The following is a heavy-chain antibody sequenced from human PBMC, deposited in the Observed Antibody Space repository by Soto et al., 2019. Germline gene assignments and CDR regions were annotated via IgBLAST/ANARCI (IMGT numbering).Heavy chain of an antibody. CDR3: ASRGSSSDGSDY. D-gene: IGHD6-6*01. V-gene: IGHV3-33*01. CDR1: GFTFSSYG. J-gene: IGHJ4*02. CDR2: IWYDGSNQ. Sequence: QVQLVESGGGVVQPGRSLRLSCAASGFTFSSYGMHWVRQAPGKGLEWVAVIWYDGSNQYYADSVKGRFTISRDNSKNTLYLQMNSLRAEDTAVYYCASRGSSSDGSDYWGQGTLVTVSS.